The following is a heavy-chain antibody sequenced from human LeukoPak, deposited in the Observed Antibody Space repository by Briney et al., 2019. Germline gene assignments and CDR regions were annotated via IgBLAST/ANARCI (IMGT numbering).Heavy chain of an antibody. CDR3: ASNMELMVSDWYFDL. CDR1: GFTFSSYW. Sequence: PGGSLRLSCAASGFTFSSYWMSWVRQAPGKGLEWVSAISGSGGSTYYADSVKGRFAISRDNSKNTLYLQMNSLRAEDTAVYYCASNMELMVSDWYFDLWGRGTLVTVSS. D-gene: IGHD5-18*01. J-gene: IGHJ2*01. CDR2: ISGSGGST. V-gene: IGHV3-23*01.